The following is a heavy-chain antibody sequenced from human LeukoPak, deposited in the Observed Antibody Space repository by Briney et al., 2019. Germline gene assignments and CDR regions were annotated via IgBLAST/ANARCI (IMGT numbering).Heavy chain of an antibody. J-gene: IGHJ3*02. CDR1: GGSFSGYY. V-gene: IGHV4-34*01. CDR2: INHSGST. Sequence: PSETLSLTCAVYGGSFSGYYWSWIRQPPGKGLEWIGEINHSGSTNYNPSLKSRVTTSVDTSKNQFSLKLTSVTAAETAVYFCARGVNNWNIDVFDIWGQGTVVTVSS. D-gene: IGHD1/OR15-1a*01. CDR3: ARGVNNWNIDVFDI.